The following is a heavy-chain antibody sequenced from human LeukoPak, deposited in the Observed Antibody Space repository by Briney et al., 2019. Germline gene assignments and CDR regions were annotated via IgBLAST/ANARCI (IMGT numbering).Heavy chain of an antibody. V-gene: IGHV4-4*02. D-gene: IGHD3-22*01. Sequence: SGTLSLTCAVSGGSISSSNWWSWVRQPPGKGLEWIGSIYHSGSTYYNPSLKSRVTISVDTSKNQFSLKLSSVTAANTAVYYCARDRPYYYDSSGYYNWFDPWGQGTLVTVSS. CDR3: ARDRPYYYDSSGYYNWFDP. CDR1: GGSISSSNW. CDR2: IYHSGST. J-gene: IGHJ5*02.